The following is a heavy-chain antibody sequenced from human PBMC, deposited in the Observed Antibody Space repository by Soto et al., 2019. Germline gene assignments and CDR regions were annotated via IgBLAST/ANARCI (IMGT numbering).Heavy chain of an antibody. D-gene: IGHD3-22*01. CDR2: IFPSDSDT. J-gene: IGHJ5*02. V-gene: IGHV5-51*01. Sequence: ESLTISLRTSGYKFTSSWIAWVRQKPGKGLEWMGIIFPSDSDTRYSPSFQGQVTISADRSTSTVFLQWASLKASDTAVYFCARKDKSGYFNWFDPWGQGTLVTVSS. CDR1: GYKFTSSW. CDR3: ARKDKSGYFNWFDP.